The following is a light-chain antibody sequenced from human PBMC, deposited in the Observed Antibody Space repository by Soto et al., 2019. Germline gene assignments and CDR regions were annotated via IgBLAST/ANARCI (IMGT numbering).Light chain of an antibody. CDR3: QQYYSYPLT. J-gene: IGKJ5*01. CDR1: QGISSY. CDR2: AAS. V-gene: IGKV1-8*01. Sequence: AIRMTQSPSSFSASTGDRVTITCRASQGISSYLAWYQQKPVKAPKLLIYAASTLQSGVPSRFSGSGSGTDFPLTISCLQSEDFATYYCQQYYSYPLTFGQGTRLEI.